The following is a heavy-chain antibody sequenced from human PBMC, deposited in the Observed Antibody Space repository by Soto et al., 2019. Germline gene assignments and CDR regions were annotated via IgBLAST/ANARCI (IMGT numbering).Heavy chain of an antibody. CDR3: ARDLGYALPDY. Sequence: ASVKVSCKTSGGTFSSYAISWVRQAPGQGLEWMGGIVPIVGTTTYAQKFQGRVTITRDTSASTAYMELSSLRSEDTAVYYCARDLGYALPDYWGQGTLVTVSS. V-gene: IGHV1-69*05. J-gene: IGHJ4*02. D-gene: IGHD2-15*01. CDR2: IVPIVGTT. CDR1: GGTFSSYA.